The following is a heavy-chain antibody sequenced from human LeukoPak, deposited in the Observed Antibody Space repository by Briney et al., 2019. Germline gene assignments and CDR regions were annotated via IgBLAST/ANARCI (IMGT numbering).Heavy chain of an antibody. Sequence: GASVKVSCKASGYTFTGYYMHWVRQAPGQGLEWMGWINPNSGGTNYAQKFQGRVTMTRDASTSTVYMELSSLRSEDTAVYYCARVPKWELSYFDYWGQGTLVTVSS. CDR3: ARVPKWELSYFDY. D-gene: IGHD1-26*01. CDR1: GYTFTGYY. J-gene: IGHJ4*02. CDR2: INPNSGGT. V-gene: IGHV1-2*02.